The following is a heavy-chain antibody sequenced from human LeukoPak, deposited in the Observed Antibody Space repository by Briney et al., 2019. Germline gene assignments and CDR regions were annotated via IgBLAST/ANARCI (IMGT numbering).Heavy chain of an antibody. CDR3: ARATQYQLINWFDP. CDR2: IYYSGST. V-gene: IGHV4-59*01. J-gene: IGHJ5*02. Sequence: PSETLSLTCTVSGGSISSYYRSWIRQPPGKGLEWIGYIYYSGSTNYNPSLKSRVTISVDTSKNQFSLKLSSVTAADTAVYYCARATQYQLINWFDPWGQGTLVTVSS. D-gene: IGHD2-2*01. CDR1: GGSISSYY.